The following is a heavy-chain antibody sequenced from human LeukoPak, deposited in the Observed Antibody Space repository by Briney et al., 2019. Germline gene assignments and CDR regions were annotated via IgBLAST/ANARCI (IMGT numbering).Heavy chain of an antibody. CDR2: IYTSGTT. J-gene: IGHJ4*02. CDR3: ARQDSKVGAYTGPYYFDY. Sequence: PSETLSLTCTVSGGSISGYYWSWIRQPAGKGLEWIGRIYTSGTTRDNPSLKSRVTMSVDTSKNQVSLKVSSVTAADTAVYYCARQDSKVGAYTGPYYFDYWGQGTLVTVSS. V-gene: IGHV4-4*07. CDR1: GGSISGYY. D-gene: IGHD1-26*01.